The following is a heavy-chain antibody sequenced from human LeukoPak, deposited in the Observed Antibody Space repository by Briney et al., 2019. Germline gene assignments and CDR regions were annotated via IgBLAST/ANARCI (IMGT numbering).Heavy chain of an antibody. CDR3: ARHTGEGSHFQH. J-gene: IGHJ1*01. CDR1: GGSISSSSYY. CDR2: IYYSGST. V-gene: IGHV4-39*07. Sequence: SETLSLTCTVSGGSISSSSYYWSWIRQPPGKGLEWIGNIYYSGSTYCDPSLKSRVTISIDTSRNQFSLKLSSVTAADTAVYYCARHTGEGSHFQHWGQGSLVTVSS. D-gene: IGHD3-16*01.